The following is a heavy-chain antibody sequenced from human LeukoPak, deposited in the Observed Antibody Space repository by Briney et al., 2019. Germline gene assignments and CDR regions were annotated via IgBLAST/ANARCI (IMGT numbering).Heavy chain of an antibody. CDR3: ARDYSGSYSRYYYMDV. J-gene: IGHJ6*03. V-gene: IGHV4-4*07. CDR2: IYTSGST. CDR1: GGSISSYY. D-gene: IGHD1-26*01. Sequence: SETLSLTCTVSGGSISSYYWSWIRQPAGKGLEWIGRIYTSGSTNYNPSLKSRVTMSVDTSKNRFSLKLSSVTAADTAVYYCARDYSGSYSRYYYMDVWGKGTTVTVSS.